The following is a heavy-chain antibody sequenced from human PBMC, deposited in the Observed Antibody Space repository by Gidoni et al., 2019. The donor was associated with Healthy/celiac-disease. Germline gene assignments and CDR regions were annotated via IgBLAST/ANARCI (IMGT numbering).Heavy chain of an antibody. D-gene: IGHD4-17*01. CDR2: IYYSGST. Sequence: QLQLQESGPGLVKPSETLSLTCTVSGGSISSTSYYWGWIRQPPGKGLEWIGNIYYSGSTYYTPSLKSRLTISVDTSKNQFSLKLSSVTAADTAVYYCARLDYGDYVGQGYYYMDVWGKGTTVTVSS. CDR1: GGSISSTSYY. V-gene: IGHV4-39*01. J-gene: IGHJ6*03. CDR3: ARLDYGDYVGQGYYYMDV.